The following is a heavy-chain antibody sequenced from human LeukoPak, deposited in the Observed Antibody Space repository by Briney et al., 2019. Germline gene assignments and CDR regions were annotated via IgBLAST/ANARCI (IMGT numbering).Heavy chain of an antibody. J-gene: IGHJ5*02. D-gene: IGHD2/OR15-2a*01. Sequence: PGGSLRLSCAASGFTFDDYAMHWVRQAPGKGLEWVSAISGSGGSTYYADSVKGRFTISRDNSKNTLYLQMNSLRAEDTAVYYCAKADYYNWFDPWGQGTLVTVSS. V-gene: IGHV3-23*01. CDR3: AKADYYNWFDP. CDR2: ISGSGGST. CDR1: GFTFDDYA.